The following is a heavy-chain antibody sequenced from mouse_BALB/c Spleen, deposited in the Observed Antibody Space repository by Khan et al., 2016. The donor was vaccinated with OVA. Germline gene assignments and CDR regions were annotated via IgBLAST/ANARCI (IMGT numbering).Heavy chain of an antibody. CDR1: GYSFTSYY. V-gene: IGHV1S135*01. J-gene: IGHJ3*01. Sequence: VQLKQSGPELMKPGASVNISCKASGYSFTSYYIHWVKQSHGKSLEWIGYIDPFNGDTDYNQKFKGKATLTVDKSSNTAYMHLSSLTSEDSAVCCCARGTFDYWGQGTLVTVSA. D-gene: IGHD3-3*01. CDR3: ARGTFDY. CDR2: IDPFNGDT.